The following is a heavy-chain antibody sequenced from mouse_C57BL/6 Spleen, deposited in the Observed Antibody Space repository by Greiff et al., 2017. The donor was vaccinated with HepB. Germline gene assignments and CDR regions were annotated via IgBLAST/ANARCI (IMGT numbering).Heavy chain of an antibody. CDR2: IDPSDSYT. J-gene: IGHJ4*01. Sequence: VKLQQPGAELVMPGASVKLSCKASGYTFTSYWMHWVKQRPGQGLEWIGEIDPSDSYTNYNQKFKGKSTLTVDKSSSTAYMQLSSLTSEDSAVYYCARSRDYYGSRQRYAMDYWGQGTSVTVSS. CDR3: ARSRDYYGSRQRYAMDY. D-gene: IGHD1-1*01. CDR1: GYTFTSYW. V-gene: IGHV1-69*01.